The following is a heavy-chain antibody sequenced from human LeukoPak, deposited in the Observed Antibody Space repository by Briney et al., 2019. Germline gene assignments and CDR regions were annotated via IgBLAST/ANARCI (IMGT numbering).Heavy chain of an antibody. CDR1: GGSISSYY. J-gene: IGHJ4*02. CDR3: ARDMKHGAARYLDY. CDR2: VYTSGST. V-gene: IGHV4-4*07. Sequence: SGTLSLTCAVSGGSISSYYWSWIRQPAGKGLEWIGRVYTSGSTNYNPSLKSRVTMSVDTSKNQFSLKLSSVTAADTAVYYCARDMKHGAARYLDYWGQGTLVTVSS. D-gene: IGHD6-6*01.